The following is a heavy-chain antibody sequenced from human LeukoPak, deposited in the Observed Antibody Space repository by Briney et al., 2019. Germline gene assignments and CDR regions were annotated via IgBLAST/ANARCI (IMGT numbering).Heavy chain of an antibody. D-gene: IGHD2-15*01. J-gene: IGHJ5*02. CDR2: FNSDGSIT. CDR3: TRVAGPIA. CDR1: GFTISSYW. V-gene: IGHV3-74*01. Sequence: GGSLRLSCAASGFTISSYWMHWVRQARGKGLVWVSRFNSDGSITNYADSVRGRFTISRDNAKNTLYLQMNSLSAEDTAVYYCTRVAGPIAWGQGTLVTVSS.